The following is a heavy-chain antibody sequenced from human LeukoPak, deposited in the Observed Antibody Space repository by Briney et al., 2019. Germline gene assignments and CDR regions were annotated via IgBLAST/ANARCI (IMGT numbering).Heavy chain of an antibody. V-gene: IGHV4-59*01. Sequence: SETLSLTCTVSGGSISSYYWSWIRQPPGKGLEWIGYIYYSGSTNCNPSLKSRVTISVDTSKNQFSLKLSSVTAADTAVYYCARGNSRDLFDYWGQGTLVTVSS. CDR1: GGSISSYY. D-gene: IGHD4-23*01. CDR2: IYYSGST. J-gene: IGHJ4*02. CDR3: ARGNSRDLFDY.